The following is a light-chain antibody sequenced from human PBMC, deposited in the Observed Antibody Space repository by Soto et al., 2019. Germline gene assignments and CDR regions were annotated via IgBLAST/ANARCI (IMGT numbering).Light chain of an antibody. CDR3: SSYRISNVVV. CDR1: NSDIGGYNS. Sequence: QSVLTQPASVSGSPGQSITISCTGTNSDIGGYNSVSWYQQHPDRAPKLMIYDVSNRPSGVSHRFSGSKSGNTASLTISGLQAEDEADYYCSSYRISNVVVFGRGTQLTVL. CDR2: DVS. J-gene: IGLJ2*01. V-gene: IGLV2-14*01.